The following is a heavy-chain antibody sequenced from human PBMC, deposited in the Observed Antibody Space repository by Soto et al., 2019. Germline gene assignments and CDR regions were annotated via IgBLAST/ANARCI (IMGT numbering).Heavy chain of an antibody. J-gene: IGHJ6*02. CDR1: GFTFSSYG. CDR2: IWYDVSNK. Sequence: WGSLRLSCAASGFTFSSYGMHWVRQDPGKGLEWVAVIWYDVSNKYYAESVKGRFTISRDNSKNTLYLQMNSLRAEDTAVYYCARATSSWPLASREVWGHGTTVSVS. V-gene: IGHV3-33*01. CDR3: ARATSSWPLASREV. D-gene: IGHD6-13*01.